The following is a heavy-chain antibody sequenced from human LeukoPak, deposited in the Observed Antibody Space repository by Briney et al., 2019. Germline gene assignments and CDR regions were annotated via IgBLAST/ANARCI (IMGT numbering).Heavy chain of an antibody. CDR1: GFTFSDHY. D-gene: IGHD3-3*01. Sequence: GGSLRLSCAASGFTFSDHYMNWIRQAPGKGLEWVSYISISGSSIYYADSVKGRFTISRDSAENSLYLQMNSLRAEDTAVYYCAKDGGITIFGVVIISFLFDYWGQGTLVTVSS. J-gene: IGHJ4*02. CDR2: ISISGSSI. V-gene: IGHV3-11*04. CDR3: AKDGGITIFGVVIISFLFDY.